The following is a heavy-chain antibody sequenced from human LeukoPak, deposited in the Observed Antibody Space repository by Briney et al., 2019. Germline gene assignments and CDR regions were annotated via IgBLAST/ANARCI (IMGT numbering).Heavy chain of an antibody. J-gene: IGHJ3*02. V-gene: IGHV4-59*02. Sequence: PSETLSLTCTVSGGSVSSWYWSWIRQPPGKGLEWIGYIYDSGNTNYNPSLKSRVTISIDTSKNQFSLRLTSVTAADTATYYCARPLTATDAFDIWGQGTMVTVSS. CDR2: IYDSGNT. CDR3: ARPLTATDAFDI. D-gene: IGHD2-15*01. CDR1: GGSVSSWY.